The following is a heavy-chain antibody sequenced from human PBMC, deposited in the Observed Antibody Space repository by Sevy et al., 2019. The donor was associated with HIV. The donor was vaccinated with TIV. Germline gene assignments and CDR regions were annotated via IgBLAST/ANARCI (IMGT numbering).Heavy chain of an antibody. V-gene: IGHV3-30*18. D-gene: IGHD2-8*01. Sequence: GGSLRLSCAASGFTFSSYGMHWVRQAPGKGLEWVAVISYDGSNKYYADSVKGRFTISRDNSKNTLYLQMNSLRAEDTAVYYCANVRGDAPFDYWSQGTLVTVSS. CDR3: ANVRGDAPFDY. J-gene: IGHJ4*02. CDR2: ISYDGSNK. CDR1: GFTFSSYG.